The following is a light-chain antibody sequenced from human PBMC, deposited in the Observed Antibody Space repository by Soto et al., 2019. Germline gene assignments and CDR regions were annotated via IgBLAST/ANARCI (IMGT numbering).Light chain of an antibody. V-gene: IGKV1-12*01. J-gene: IGKJ1*01. Sequence: DIQMPQSPSSVSASVGDRFTITCRASQGLGSWLSWYQQKPGKDPKLLIYGALSLQSGVPSRFSGSRSGTDFTLTHRSLQPEDWAPYDGQQANCCQWTIGCRTQVEVK. CDR2: GAL. CDR1: QGLGSW. CDR3: QQANCCQWT.